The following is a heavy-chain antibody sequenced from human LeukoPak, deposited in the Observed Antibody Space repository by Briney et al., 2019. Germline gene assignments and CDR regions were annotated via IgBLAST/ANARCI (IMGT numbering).Heavy chain of an antibody. CDR2: MKSKTDGGTT. Sequence: GGSLRLSCAASGFTLSNAWMHWVRQAPGKGLEWVGRMKSKTDGGTTDYAAPVKGRITISRDDSKNTLSLQMDSLKTEDTAVYYCTTGGFRYHNWGQGTLVTVSS. V-gene: IGHV3-15*01. J-gene: IGHJ4*02. CDR1: GFTLSNAW. D-gene: IGHD5-18*01. CDR3: TTGGFRYHN.